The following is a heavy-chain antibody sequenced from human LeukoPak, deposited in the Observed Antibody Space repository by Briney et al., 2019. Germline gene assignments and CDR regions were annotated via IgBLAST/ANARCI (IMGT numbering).Heavy chain of an antibody. J-gene: IGHJ5*02. Sequence: GGSLRLSCAASGFTFSSYAMHWVRQAPGKGLEWVAVISYDGSNKYYADSVKGRFTISRDNSKNTLYLQMNSLRSEDTAVYYCARSRSSVEDCSSTSCYDNWFDPWGQGTLVTVSS. CDR3: ARSRSSVEDCSSTSCYDNWFDP. CDR2: ISYDGSNK. CDR1: GFTFSSYA. V-gene: IGHV3-30-3*01. D-gene: IGHD2-2*01.